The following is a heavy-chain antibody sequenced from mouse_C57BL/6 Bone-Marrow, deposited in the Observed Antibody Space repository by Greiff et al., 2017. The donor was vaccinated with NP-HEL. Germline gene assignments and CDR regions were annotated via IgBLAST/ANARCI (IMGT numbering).Heavy chain of an antibody. Sequence: EVKLVESGGGLVKPGGSLKLSCAASGFTFSSYAMSWVRQTPEKRLEWVATISDGGSYTYYPDNVKGRFTISRDNAKNNLYLQMSHLKSEDTAMYYCARDPLGDYWGQGTTLTVSS. CDR1: GFTFSSYA. D-gene: IGHD4-1*01. J-gene: IGHJ2*01. CDR3: ARDPLGDY. CDR2: ISDGGSYT. V-gene: IGHV5-4*01.